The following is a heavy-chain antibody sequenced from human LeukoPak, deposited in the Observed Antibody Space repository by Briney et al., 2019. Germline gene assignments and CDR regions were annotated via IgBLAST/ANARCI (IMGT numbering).Heavy chain of an antibody. CDR2: IYYSGST. V-gene: IGHV4-39*01. D-gene: IGHD1-26*01. Sequence: SETLSLTCTVSGGSISSSSYYWGWIRQPPGKGLEWIGSIYYSGSTYYNPSLKSRVTISVDTSKNQFSLKLSSVTAADTAVYYCARVVLGFSGSYYTYYFDYCGQGTLVTVSS. J-gene: IGHJ4*02. CDR3: ARVVLGFSGSYYTYYFDY. CDR1: GGSISSSSYY.